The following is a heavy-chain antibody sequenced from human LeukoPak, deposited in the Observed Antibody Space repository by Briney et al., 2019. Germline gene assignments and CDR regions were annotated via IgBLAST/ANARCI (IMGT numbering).Heavy chain of an antibody. CDR2: IIPIFGTA. Sequence: GASVKVSCKASGGAVSRYPISWVRQAPGQGLEWMGGIIPIFGTANYAQKFQGRVTITADESTSTAYMELSSLRSEDTAVYYCARGLEWLTRRHAWFDPWGQGTLVTVSS. CDR1: GGAVSRYP. V-gene: IGHV1-69*13. CDR3: ARGLEWLTRRHAWFDP. J-gene: IGHJ5*02. D-gene: IGHD3-3*01.